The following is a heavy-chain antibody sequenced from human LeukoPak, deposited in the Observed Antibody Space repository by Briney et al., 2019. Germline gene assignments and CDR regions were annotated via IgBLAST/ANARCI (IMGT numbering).Heavy chain of an antibody. J-gene: IGHJ4*02. D-gene: IGHD6-19*01. CDR3: ARGGTPGYSSGRIDY. CDR2: IYSAGNT. V-gene: IGHV3-53*04. Sequence: PGGSLRLSCAASGFTFSDYYMSWIRQAPGKGLEWVSVIYSAGNTYYADSVKGRFTISRHNSENTLYLHMNSLRVEDTAVYFCARGGTPGYSSGRIDYWGQGTLVTVSS. CDR1: GFTFSDYY.